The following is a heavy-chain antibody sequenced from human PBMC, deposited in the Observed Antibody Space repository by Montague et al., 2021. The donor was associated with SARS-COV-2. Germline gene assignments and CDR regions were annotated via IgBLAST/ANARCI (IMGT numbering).Heavy chain of an antibody. J-gene: IGHJ4*02. CDR1: GYRFSNYW. CDR2: IYPGDSDT. CDR3: ARWEITYSSGSRGDS. D-gene: IGHD6-19*01. V-gene: IGHV5-51*01. Sequence: QSGAEVKKAGEDLKISCQGSGYRFSNYWIGWVRQMPGKCLEWMGIIYPGDSDTRYSPSFQRQVTISADVSTSTAYLQWSRLQASHTAMYYCARWEITYSSGSRGDSWGQGTLVTVSS.